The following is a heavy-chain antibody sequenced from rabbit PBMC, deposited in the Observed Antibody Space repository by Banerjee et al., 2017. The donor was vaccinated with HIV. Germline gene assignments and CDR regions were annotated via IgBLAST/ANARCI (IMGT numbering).Heavy chain of an antibody. V-gene: IGHV1S40*01. CDR2: INAADDSKI. CDR1: GFSFSSGYD. D-gene: IGHD4-1*01. CDR3: ARDRGDWGYYFTL. J-gene: IGHJ4*01. Sequence: QSLEESGGDLVKPGASLTLTCTASGFSFSSGYDMCWVRQAPGKGLEWIACINAADDSKICYASWAKGRFTISKTSSTTVTLQMTSLTAADTATYFCARDRGDWGYYFTLWGPGTLVTVS.